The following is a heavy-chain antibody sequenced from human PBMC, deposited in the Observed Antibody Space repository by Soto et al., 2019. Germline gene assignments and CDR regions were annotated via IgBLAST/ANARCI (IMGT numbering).Heavy chain of an antibody. D-gene: IGHD5-12*01. J-gene: IGHJ4*02. V-gene: IGHV4-59*01. CDR3: ARAGRWLQGEDY. CDR1: GGSISSYY. CDR2: IYYSGST. Sequence: SETLSLTCTVSGGSISSYYWSWIRQPPGKGLEWIGYIYYSGSTNYNPSLKSRVTISVDTSKNQFSLKLSSVTAADTAVYYCARAGRWLQGEDYWGQGTLVTVSS.